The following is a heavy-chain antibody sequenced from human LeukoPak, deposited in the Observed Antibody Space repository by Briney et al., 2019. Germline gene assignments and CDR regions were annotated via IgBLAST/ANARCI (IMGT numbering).Heavy chain of an antibody. D-gene: IGHD3-22*01. J-gene: IGHJ6*03. V-gene: IGHV1-18*01. CDR1: GYTFTSYG. CDR3: ARDYYDSSGYSYKEYYYYMDV. CDR2: ISAYNGNT. Sequence: ASVKVSCKASGYTFTSYGISWVRQAPGQGLEWMGWISAYNGNTNYAQKLQGRVTMTTDTSTSTAYMELRSLRPDDTAVYYCARDYYDSSGYSYKEYYYYMDVWGKGTTVTVSS.